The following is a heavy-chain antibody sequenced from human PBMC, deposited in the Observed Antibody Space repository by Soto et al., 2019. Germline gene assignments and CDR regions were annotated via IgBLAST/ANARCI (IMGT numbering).Heavy chain of an antibody. CDR2: ISAYNGDT. V-gene: IGHV1-18*01. Sequence: QVQLVQSGAEVKKPGASVKVSCKASGYHLTSYGISWVRQAPGQGLEWMGWISAYNGDTNYAQKFQGRGTLTTDTSTSSAYMELRSLRSDDTAVYYCATTTGYSYYYYGMGVWGQGTTLTVSS. D-gene: IGHD3-9*01. J-gene: IGHJ6*02. CDR3: ATTTGYSYYYYGMGV. CDR1: GYHLTSYG.